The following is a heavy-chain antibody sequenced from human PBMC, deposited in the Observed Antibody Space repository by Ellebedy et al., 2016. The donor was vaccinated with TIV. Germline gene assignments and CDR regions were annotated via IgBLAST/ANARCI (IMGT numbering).Heavy chain of an antibody. J-gene: IGHJ5*02. Sequence: GGSLRLSCAASGFTFSDYSMNWIRQAPGKGLEWVSSISSSGSTIYYADSVKGRFIISRDNAKNSLYLQMNSLRAEDTAVYYCARDARFIDQQHNWFDPWGQGTLVTVSS. CDR3: ARDARFIDQQHNWFDP. CDR2: ISSSGSTI. D-gene: IGHD6-13*01. CDR1: GFTFSDYS. V-gene: IGHV3-11*01.